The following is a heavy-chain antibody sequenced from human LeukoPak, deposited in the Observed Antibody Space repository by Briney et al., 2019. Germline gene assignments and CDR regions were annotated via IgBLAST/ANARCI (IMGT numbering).Heavy chain of an antibody. CDR2: ISSNGGSK. CDR1: GFPFSSYA. J-gene: IGHJ4*02. Sequence: GGSLRLSCAASGFPFSSYAMHWVRQAPGKGLEYVSAISSNGGSKSYANSVKGRFTISRDNSKNTLYLQMGSLRAEDMAVYYCARSSIVVVSILDYWGQGTLVTVSS. CDR3: ARSSIVVVSILDY. D-gene: IGHD2-2*01. V-gene: IGHV3-64*01.